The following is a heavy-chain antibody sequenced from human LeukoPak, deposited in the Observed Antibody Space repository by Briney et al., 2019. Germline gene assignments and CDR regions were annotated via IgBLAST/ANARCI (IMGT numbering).Heavy chain of an antibody. D-gene: IGHD4-23*01. CDR3: ARDRRGGWKLDSSLQY. J-gene: IGHJ1*01. CDR1: GFTFSRYW. Sequence: GGSLRLSCAASGFTFSRYWMSWVRQAPGKGLEWVANINQDGSEKYYVDSVRGRFTISRDNAKNSLYLQMNSLTAEGTAIYYCARDRRGGWKLDSSLQYWGQGTLVTVSS. V-gene: IGHV3-7*01. CDR2: INQDGSEK.